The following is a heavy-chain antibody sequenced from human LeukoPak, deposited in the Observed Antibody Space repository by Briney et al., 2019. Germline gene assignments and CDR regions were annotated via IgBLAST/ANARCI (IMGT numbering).Heavy chain of an antibody. J-gene: IGHJ4*02. D-gene: IGHD6-19*01. CDR2: IIPIFGTA. CDR3: ARGVAGTSDGVDY. V-gene: IGHV1-69*05. Sequence: GASVKVSCKASGGTFSSYAISWVRQAPGQGLEWMGGIIPIFGTANYAQKFQGRVTITTDESTSTAYMELSSLRSEDTAVYYCARGVAGTSDGVDYWGQGTLVTVSS. CDR1: GGTFSSYA.